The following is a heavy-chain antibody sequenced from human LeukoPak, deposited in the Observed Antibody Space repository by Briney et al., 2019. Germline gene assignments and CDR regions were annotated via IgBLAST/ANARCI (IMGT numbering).Heavy chain of an antibody. CDR1: GFTFNRYG. Sequence: GRSLTLSCAASGFTFNRYGMHWVRQAPAKGLDGVAMIWHDGTKEFYADSVKGRFTISRDNSNNTIYLQMNSLRADDTAVYFCARERGYSYGLDYWGQGTLVTVSS. CDR3: ARERGYSYGLDY. V-gene: IGHV3-33*01. J-gene: IGHJ4*02. CDR2: IWHDGTKE. D-gene: IGHD5-18*01.